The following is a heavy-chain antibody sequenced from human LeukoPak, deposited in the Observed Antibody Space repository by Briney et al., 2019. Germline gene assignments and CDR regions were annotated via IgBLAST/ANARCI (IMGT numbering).Heavy chain of an antibody. CDR2: LDIGGSST. CDR3: AKDRLPIDAFDI. V-gene: IGHV3-23*05. D-gene: IGHD2-15*01. CDR1: GFTFSGYA. J-gene: IGHJ3*02. Sequence: GGSLRLSCAASGFTFSGYAMSWVRQAPGKGLEWVSALDIGGSSTYYADSVKGRFTISRDKSKSTLYLQMNRLRAEDTALYYCAKDRLPIDAFDIWGQGTMVTVSS.